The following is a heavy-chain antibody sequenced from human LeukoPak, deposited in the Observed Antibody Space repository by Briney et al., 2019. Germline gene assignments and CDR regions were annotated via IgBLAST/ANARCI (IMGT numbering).Heavy chain of an antibody. J-gene: IGHJ3*02. V-gene: IGHV4-4*07. CDR1: GGSISSYY. CDR3: ARDRGGSGYYSDAFDI. CDR2: IYTSGST. D-gene: IGHD3-22*01. Sequence: SETLSLTCTVSGGSISSYYWSWIRQPAGKGLEWIGRIYTSGSTNYNPSLKSRVTMSVDTSKNQFSLKLSSVTAADTAVYYCARDRGGSGYYSDAFDIWGQGTMVTVSS.